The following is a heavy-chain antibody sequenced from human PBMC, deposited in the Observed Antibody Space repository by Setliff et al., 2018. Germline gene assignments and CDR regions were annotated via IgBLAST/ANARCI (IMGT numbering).Heavy chain of an antibody. J-gene: IGHJ6*02. CDR3: AREIRVVVPAAPRYYGMDV. V-gene: IGHV1-2*02. Sequence: ASVKVSCKASGYTFTGYYMHWVRQAPGQGLEWMGWFNPTSGGTNYAQKCQGRVTMTRDTSISTAYMELSRLRSDDTDVYYCAREIRVVVPAAPRYYGMDVWGQGTTVTVSS. CDR2: FNPTSGGT. CDR1: GYTFTGYY. D-gene: IGHD2-2*01.